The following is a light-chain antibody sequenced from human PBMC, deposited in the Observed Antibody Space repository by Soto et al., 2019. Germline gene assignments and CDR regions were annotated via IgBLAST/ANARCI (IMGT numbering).Light chain of an antibody. V-gene: IGLV2-14*01. CDR2: EVS. J-gene: IGLJ1*01. Sequence: QSALTQPASVSGSPGQSITISCTGTSSDVGDYNYVSWYQHHPGKAPKLMIYEVSNRPSGVSNRFSGSKSGNTASLTISGLQAEDEADYYCSSYTIRTTRVFGTGTKLTVL. CDR1: SSDVGDYNY. CDR3: SSYTIRTTRV.